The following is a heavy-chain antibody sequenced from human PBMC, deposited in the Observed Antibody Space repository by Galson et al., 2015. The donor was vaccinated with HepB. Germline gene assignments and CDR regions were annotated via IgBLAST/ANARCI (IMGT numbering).Heavy chain of an antibody. V-gene: IGHV3-21*01. CDR2: ISSSSSYI. CDR1: GFTFSSYS. Sequence: SLRLSCAASGFTFSSYSMNWVRQAPGKGLEWVSSISSSSSYIYYADSVKGRFTISRDNAKNSLYLQMNSLRAEDTAVYYCARAGLIAVAPRFGYWGQGTLVTVSS. CDR3: ARAGLIAVAPRFGY. D-gene: IGHD6-19*01. J-gene: IGHJ4*02.